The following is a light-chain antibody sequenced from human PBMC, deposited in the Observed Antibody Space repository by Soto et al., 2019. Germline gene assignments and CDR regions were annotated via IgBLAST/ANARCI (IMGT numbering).Light chain of an antibody. J-gene: IGLJ3*02. CDR1: SSDVGSCDL. CDR2: GVT. Sequence: QSALTQPASVSGSPGQSITVSCTGTSSDVGSCDLVSWYQQHPGQAPKVMIYGVTKRPSGVSNRFSGNRSGNTASLTISGLQAEDEAEYYCCSYAGDNTWGFGGGTKVTVL. CDR3: CSYAGDNTWG. V-gene: IGLV2-23*02.